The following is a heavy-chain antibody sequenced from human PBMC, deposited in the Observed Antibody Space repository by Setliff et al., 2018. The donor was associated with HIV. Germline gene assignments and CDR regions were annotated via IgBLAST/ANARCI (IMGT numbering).Heavy chain of an antibody. CDR2: IFYSETVYYGGRT. CDR1: GFSMSIFYY. Sequence: PSETLSLTCDVSGFSMSIFYYWGWIRQPPGKGLEWIGSIFYSETVYYGGRTYYSPSLKSRVTISVDTSKNQFSLSLTSVTAADTAVYYCVRDDYGYNGKGFDYWGPGTLVTVSS. D-gene: IGHD4-17*01. CDR3: VRDDYGYNGKGFDY. J-gene: IGHJ4*02. V-gene: IGHV4-38-2*02.